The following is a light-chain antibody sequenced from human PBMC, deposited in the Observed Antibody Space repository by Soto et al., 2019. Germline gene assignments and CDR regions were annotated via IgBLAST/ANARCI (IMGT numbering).Light chain of an antibody. CDR3: QTWGTGIGV. J-gene: IGLJ1*01. Sequence: QLVLTQSPSASASLGASVKLTCTLSSGHSSYATAWLQQQPEKGPRYLMKLNSDGSHSKGDGIPDRFSGSSSGAERYLTISSLQSEDEADYYCQTWGTGIGVFGTGTKLTVL. CDR2: LNSDGSH. V-gene: IGLV4-69*01. CDR1: SGHSSYA.